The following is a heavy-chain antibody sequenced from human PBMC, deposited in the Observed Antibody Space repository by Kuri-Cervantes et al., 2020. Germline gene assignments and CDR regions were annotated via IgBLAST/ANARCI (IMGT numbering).Heavy chain of an antibody. V-gene: IGHV3-13*01. Sequence: GESLKISCAASGFTFSSYDMHWVRQATGKGLEWVSAIGTAGDTYYPGSVKGRFTISRENAKNSLYLQMNSLRAGDTAVYYCARDNGFGGDSDYWGQGTLVTVSS. CDR1: GFTFSSYD. D-gene: IGHD4-17*01. CDR3: ARDNGFGGDSDY. CDR2: IGTAGDT. J-gene: IGHJ4*02.